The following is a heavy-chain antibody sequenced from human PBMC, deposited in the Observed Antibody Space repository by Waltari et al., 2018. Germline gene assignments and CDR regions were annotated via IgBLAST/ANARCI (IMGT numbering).Heavy chain of an antibody. CDR1: GFTFSRSA. D-gene: IGHD1-26*01. J-gene: IGHJ6*02. CDR3: TKEQYQPGGMDV. Sequence: EVQLLESGGGWVQPGGSLRLSCAASGFTFSRSAMSWVRQAPGKGLGWVSHIISSGGNTYYADSVKGRFTISRDISKNTLYLQMNSLRAGDTAVYFCTKEQYQPGGMDVWGQGTTVTVSS. V-gene: IGHV3-23*01. CDR2: IISSGGNT.